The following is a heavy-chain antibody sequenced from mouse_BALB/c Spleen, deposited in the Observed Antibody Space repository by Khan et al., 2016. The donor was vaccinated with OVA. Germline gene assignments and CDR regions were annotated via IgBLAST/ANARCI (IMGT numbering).Heavy chain of an antibody. CDR3: ARLSYYYDSERFAY. CDR2: VSTGGGYT. CDR1: GFTFSTYG. J-gene: IGHJ3*01. D-gene: IGHD1-1*01. V-gene: IGHV5-6*01. Sequence: EVELVESGGDLVKPGGSLKLSCAASGFTFSTYGMSWVRQTPDKRLEWVATVSTGGGYTYYPDSVKGRFTISRDNAKNTLYLQMSSLKSEDTAMFLCARLSYYYDSERFAYWGQGTLVTVSA.